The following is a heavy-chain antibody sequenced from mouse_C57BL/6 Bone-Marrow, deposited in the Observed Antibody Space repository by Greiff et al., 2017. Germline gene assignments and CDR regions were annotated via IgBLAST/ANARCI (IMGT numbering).Heavy chain of an antibody. CDR3: ASTFYFDY. J-gene: IGHJ2*01. CDR1: GFTFSSYA. V-gene: IGHV5-4*01. CDR2: ISDGGSYT. Sequence: EVQLVESGGGLVKPGGSLKLSCAASGFTFSSYALSWVRQTPEKRLEWVATISDGGSYTYYPDNVKGRFTISRDNAKNNLYLQMRHLKSEDTAMYYCASTFYFDYWGQGTTLTVSS.